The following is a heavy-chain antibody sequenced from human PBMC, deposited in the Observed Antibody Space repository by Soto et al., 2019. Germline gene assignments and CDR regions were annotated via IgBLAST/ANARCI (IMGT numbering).Heavy chain of an antibody. J-gene: IGHJ5*02. CDR2: IYYSGST. CDR3: ARHFVLVLRFLEWLPNWFDP. D-gene: IGHD3-3*01. Sequence: QLLASGPGLVKPSETLSLTCTVSGGSISSSSYYWGWIRQPPGKGLEWIGSIYYSGSTYYNPSLKSRVTISVDTSKNQFSLKLSSVTAADTAVYYCARHFVLVLRFLEWLPNWFDPWGQGTLVTVSS. CDR1: GGSISSSSYY. V-gene: IGHV4-39*01.